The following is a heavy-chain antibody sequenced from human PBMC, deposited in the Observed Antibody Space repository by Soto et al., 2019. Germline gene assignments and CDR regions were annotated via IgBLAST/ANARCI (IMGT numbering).Heavy chain of an antibody. V-gene: IGHV3-23*01. CDR2: ISGSGGST. Sequence: GGSLRLSCAASGFTFSSYAMSWVRQAPGKGLEWVSAISGSGGSTYYADSVKGRFTISRDNSKNTLYLQMNSLRAEDTAVYYCAKDRTVRLGELSLFFDYWGQGTLVTVSS. CDR1: GFTFSSYA. J-gene: IGHJ4*02. D-gene: IGHD3-16*02. CDR3: AKDRTVRLGELSLFFDY.